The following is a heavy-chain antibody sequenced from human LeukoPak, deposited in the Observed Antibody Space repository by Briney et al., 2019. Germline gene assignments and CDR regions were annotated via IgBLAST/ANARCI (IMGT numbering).Heavy chain of an antibody. Sequence: PGGSLRLSCAASGFTFSSYWMSWGRQAPGKGLEWVANIKQDGSEKYYVDSVKGRFTISRDNAKNSLYLQMNSLRAEDTAVYYCARDYTYYDILTGYPYWYFDLWGRGTLVTVSS. CDR3: ARDYTYYDILTGYPYWYFDL. J-gene: IGHJ2*01. V-gene: IGHV3-7*01. CDR1: GFTFSSYW. D-gene: IGHD3-9*01. CDR2: IKQDGSEK.